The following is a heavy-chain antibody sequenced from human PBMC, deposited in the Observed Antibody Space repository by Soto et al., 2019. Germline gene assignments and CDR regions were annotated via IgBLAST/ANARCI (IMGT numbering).Heavy chain of an antibody. J-gene: IGHJ4*02. CDR1: GRSFSGYY. D-gene: IGHD3-10*01. CDR3: ARGKITMVRGVTDPNFDY. Sequence: QVQLQQWGAGLLKSSETLSLTCAVYGRSFSGYYWSWIRQTPGKGLEWIGEINHSGRTNYNPSLKSRVTISVDKAKNQFSLKLSSVTAADTAVYYCARGKITMVRGVTDPNFDYWGQGTLVTVSS. V-gene: IGHV4-34*01. CDR2: INHSGRT.